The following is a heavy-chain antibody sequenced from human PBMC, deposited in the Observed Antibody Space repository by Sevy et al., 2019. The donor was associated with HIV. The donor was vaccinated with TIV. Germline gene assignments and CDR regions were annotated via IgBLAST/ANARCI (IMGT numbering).Heavy chain of an antibody. Sequence: GGSRRLSCTASGFTFSSYGMHWVRQTPDKGLDWVAVIWYDRSHKYYADSVKGRFTISRDNSKSTLFLQMNSLRADDTAVYYCAKDIAADSYTPTFDYWGQGILVTVSS. CDR1: GFTFSSYG. CDR2: IWYDRSHK. J-gene: IGHJ4*02. CDR3: AKDIAADSYTPTFDY. V-gene: IGHV3-33*06. D-gene: IGHD6-13*01.